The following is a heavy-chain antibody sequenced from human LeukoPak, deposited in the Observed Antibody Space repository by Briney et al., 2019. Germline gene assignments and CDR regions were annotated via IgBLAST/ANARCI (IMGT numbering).Heavy chain of an antibody. V-gene: IGHV7-4-1*02. CDR2: INTNTGNP. D-gene: IGHD5-18*01. CDR3: ARVMRVGYSYGGSDY. CDR1: GYTFTSCA. Sequence: ASVKVSCKASGYTFTSCAMNWVRQAPGQGLEWMGWINTNTGNPTYAQGFTGRFVFSLDTSVSTAYLQISSLKAEDTAVYYCARVMRVGYSYGGSDYWGQGTLVTVSS. J-gene: IGHJ4*02.